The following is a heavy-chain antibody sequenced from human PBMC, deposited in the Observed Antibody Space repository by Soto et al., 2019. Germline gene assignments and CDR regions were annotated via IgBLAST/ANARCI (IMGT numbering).Heavy chain of an antibody. CDR3: ARGLTFYGP. CDR2: TYHSGSX. Sequence: WIREPPAKGRELMGYTYHSGSXXYNPSLNNRCSMSVDTSKRQFSLRRRFATAADTDVYYCARGLTFYGPWGQGTLVTVSS. J-gene: IGHJ5*02. V-gene: IGHV4-31*02. D-gene: IGHD3-10*01.